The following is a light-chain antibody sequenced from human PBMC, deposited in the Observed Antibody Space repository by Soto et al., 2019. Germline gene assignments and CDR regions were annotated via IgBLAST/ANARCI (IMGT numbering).Light chain of an antibody. J-gene: IGKJ4*01. CDR3: QQTYSAPLT. CDR1: QSISSY. CDR2: AAS. Sequence: DIQMTQSPSSLSASVGDRVTITCRASQSISSYLNWYQHKPGKAPKLLIYAASSFQSGVPSRFSGSGSGTDFTLTISSLQHEDFATYYCQQTYSAPLTFGGGTKV. V-gene: IGKV1-39*01.